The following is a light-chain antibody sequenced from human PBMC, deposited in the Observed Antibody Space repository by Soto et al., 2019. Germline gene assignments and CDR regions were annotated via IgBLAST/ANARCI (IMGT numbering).Light chain of an antibody. CDR2: EVY. J-gene: IGLJ1*01. CDR3: SSYVGTNSYV. Sequence: QSVLTQPPSASGSPGQSVTLSCTGTSSDVGGYNYVSWYQHHPGKAPKLIIYEVYKRPSGVPDRFSGSKSGNTAALTVSGLQAEDEADYYCSSYVGTNSYVFGTGTKGTVL. V-gene: IGLV2-8*01. CDR1: SSDVGGYNY.